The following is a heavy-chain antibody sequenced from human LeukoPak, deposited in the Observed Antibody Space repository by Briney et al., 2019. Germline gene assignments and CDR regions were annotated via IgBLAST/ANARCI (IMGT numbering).Heavy chain of an antibody. D-gene: IGHD1-26*01. V-gene: IGHV3-23*01. CDR1: GFTFSSYA. J-gene: IGHJ4*02. Sequence: GGSLRLSCAASGFTFSSYAMSWVRQAPGKGLEWVSAISGSGGSTYYADSVKGRFTISRDNSKNTLYLQMNSLRAEDTAVYYCAKGLTIVRRREDYFDYWGQGTLVTVSS. CDR3: AKGLTIVRRREDYFDY. CDR2: ISGSGGST.